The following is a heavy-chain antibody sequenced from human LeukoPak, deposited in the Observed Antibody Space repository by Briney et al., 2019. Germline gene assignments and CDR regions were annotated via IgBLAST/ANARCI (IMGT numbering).Heavy chain of an antibody. CDR2: IIPIFGTA. D-gene: IGHD3-10*01. J-gene: IGHJ6*04. CDR1: GGTFTSYA. V-gene: IGHV1-69*06. Sequence: SVKVSCKASGGTFTSYAISWVRQSPGHGLEWMGGIIPIFGTANYAQKFQGRVTITADKSTSTAYMELSSLRSEDTAVYYCARHITMVRGVIGSYYYYGVDVWGKGTTVTVSS. CDR3: ARHITMVRGVIGSYYYYGVDV.